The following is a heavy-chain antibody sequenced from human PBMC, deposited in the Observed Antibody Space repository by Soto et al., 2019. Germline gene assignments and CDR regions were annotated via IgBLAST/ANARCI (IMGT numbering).Heavy chain of an antibody. CDR2: IYYSGST. D-gene: IGHD6-6*01. Sequence: SETLSLTCTVSGVSTSDFYWRWIRQPPGKGLEWIGYIYYSGSTNYNPSLKSRVTISVDTSKNQCSLNRRARSPADTAVYYCARVGGLAARTFDYWGPGTLFTVSS. CDR3: ARVGGLAARTFDY. J-gene: IGHJ4*02. CDR1: GVSTSDFY. V-gene: IGHV4-59*01.